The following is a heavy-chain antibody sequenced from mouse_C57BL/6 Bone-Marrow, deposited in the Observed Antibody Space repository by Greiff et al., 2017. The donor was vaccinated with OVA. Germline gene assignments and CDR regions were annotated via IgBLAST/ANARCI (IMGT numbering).Heavy chain of an antibody. D-gene: IGHD2-3*01. CDR1: GFNIKDYY. CDR2: IDPEDGET. CDR3: ARGGLLHY. Sequence: VQLQQSGAELVKPGASVKLSCTASGFNIKDYYMHWVKQRTEKGLEWIGRIDPEDGETKYAPNFQGKATLTADTSSNPASLQLSSLTSEDTAVCYCARGGLLHYWGQGTTLTVSS. J-gene: IGHJ2*01. V-gene: IGHV14-2*01.